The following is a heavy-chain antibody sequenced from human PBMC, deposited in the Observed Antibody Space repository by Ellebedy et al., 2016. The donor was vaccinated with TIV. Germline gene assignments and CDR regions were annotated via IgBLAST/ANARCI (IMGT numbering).Heavy chain of an antibody. J-gene: IGHJ4*02. CDR1: GFTFSSYS. V-gene: IGHV3-30*03. Sequence: GESLKISXAASGFTFSSYSMNWVRQAPGKGLEWVAYITYEGSNKQYAESVKGRFTISRDNSKSTLFLEMSSPRPEDTALYYCVAEIGPREFNDWGQGTLVTVSS. CDR3: VAEIGPREFND. D-gene: IGHD3-10*01. CDR2: ITYEGSNK.